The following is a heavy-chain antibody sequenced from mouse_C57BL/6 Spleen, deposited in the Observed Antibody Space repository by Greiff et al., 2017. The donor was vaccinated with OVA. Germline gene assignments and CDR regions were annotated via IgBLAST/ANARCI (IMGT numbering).Heavy chain of an antibody. D-gene: IGHD1-1*01. CDR1: GYTFTSYW. J-gene: IGHJ1*03. CDR2: IYPSDSET. CDR3: ARKGGYYGSSPYWYFDV. Sequence: QVQLQQPRAELVRPGSSEKLSCKASGYTFTSYWMDWVKQRPGQGLEWIGNIYPSDSETHYNQKFKDKATLTVDKSSSTAYMQLSSLTSEDSAVYYCARKGGYYGSSPYWYFDVWGTGTTVTVSS. V-gene: IGHV1-61*01.